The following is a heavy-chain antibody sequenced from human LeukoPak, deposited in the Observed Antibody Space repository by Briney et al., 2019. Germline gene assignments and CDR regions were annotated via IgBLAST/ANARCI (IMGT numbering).Heavy chain of an antibody. CDR2: IYPGDSDT. V-gene: IGHV5-51*01. Sequence: GESLKISCKGSGYSFTSYWIGWVRQMPGKGLEWMGIIYPGDSDTRYSPSFQGQVTISADKSISTAYLQWSSLKASDTAMYYCARQRYCGGDCYYDAFDIWGQGTMVTVSS. CDR3: ARQRYCGGDCYYDAFDI. D-gene: IGHD2-21*02. J-gene: IGHJ3*02. CDR1: GYSFTSYW.